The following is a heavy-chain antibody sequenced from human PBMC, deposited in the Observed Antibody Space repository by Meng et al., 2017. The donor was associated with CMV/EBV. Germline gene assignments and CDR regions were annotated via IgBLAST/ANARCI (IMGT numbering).Heavy chain of an antibody. D-gene: IGHD2-2*01. CDR1: GGTFSSYA. CDR3: ARTRRTEYQRPYIGEYYYYYGMDV. J-gene: IGHJ6*02. V-gene: IGHV1-69*13. Sequence: SVKVSCKASGGTFSSYAISWVRQAPGQGLEWMGGIIPIFGTANYAQKFQGRVTITADESTSTAYMELSSLRSEDTAVYYCARTRRTEYQRPYIGEYYYYYGMDVWGQGTTVTVSS. CDR2: IIPIFGTA.